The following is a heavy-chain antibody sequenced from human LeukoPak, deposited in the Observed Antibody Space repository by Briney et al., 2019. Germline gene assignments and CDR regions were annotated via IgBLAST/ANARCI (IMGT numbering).Heavy chain of an antibody. CDR1: GYTFTSYA. Sequence: ASVKVSCKASGYTFTSYAIHWVRQAPGQRLEWMGWISAGNGNTKYSQNFQGRVTFISNTSATTAFMELSSLRSEDTAVYYCARASYNWNYRYYYYGMDVWGQGTTVTVSS. CDR2: ISAGNGNT. J-gene: IGHJ6*02. D-gene: IGHD1-7*01. V-gene: IGHV1-3*01. CDR3: ARASYNWNYRYYYYGMDV.